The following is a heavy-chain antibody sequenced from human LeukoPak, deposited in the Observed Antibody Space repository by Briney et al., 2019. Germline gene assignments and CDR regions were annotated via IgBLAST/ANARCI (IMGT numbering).Heavy chain of an antibody. J-gene: IGHJ4*02. Sequence: NPGGSLRLSCAASGFTFSHYWMAWVRQAPGEGVEVVAIIKEDGNYKHYLDSVRGRFTISRDNAGNSMYLQMTSLRPKDTAVYFCARSKDRRWPFDSWGQGTLVTVSS. CDR1: GFTFSHYW. D-gene: IGHD2-15*01. V-gene: IGHV3-7*01. CDR2: IKEDGNYK. CDR3: ARSKDRRWPFDS.